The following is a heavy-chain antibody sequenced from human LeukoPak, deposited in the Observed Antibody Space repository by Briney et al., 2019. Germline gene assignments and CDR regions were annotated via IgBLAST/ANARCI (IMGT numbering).Heavy chain of an antibody. CDR1: GFIFSSFC. CDR2: IEQDLTET. CDR3: ARGRHGRFDY. V-gene: IGHV3-7*01. J-gene: IGHJ4*02. D-gene: IGHD3/OR15-3a*01. Sequence: SGGSLRLSCAASGFIFSSFCMSWVRQAPGKGLEWVADIEQDLTETNYVDSVKGRFTISRGNAKNSLYLQMNSLRVEDTAVYYCARGRHGRFDYWGQGTLVTVSS.